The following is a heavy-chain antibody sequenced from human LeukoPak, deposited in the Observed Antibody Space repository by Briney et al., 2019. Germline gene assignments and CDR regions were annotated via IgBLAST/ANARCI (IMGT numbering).Heavy chain of an antibody. CDR1: GLTFSSYA. Sequence: GGSLRLSCAASGLTFSSYAMSWVRQAPGKGLEWVSAISGSGGSTYYADSVKGRFTISRDNSKNTLYLQMSSLRAEDTAVYYCAKAVGATTYFDYWGQGTLVTVSS. D-gene: IGHD1-26*01. CDR2: ISGSGGST. V-gene: IGHV3-23*01. J-gene: IGHJ4*02. CDR3: AKAVGATTYFDY.